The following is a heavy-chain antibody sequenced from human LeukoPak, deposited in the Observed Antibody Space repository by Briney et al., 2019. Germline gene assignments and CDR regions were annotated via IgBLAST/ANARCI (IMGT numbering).Heavy chain of an antibody. CDR2: IYYTDST. V-gene: IGHV4-59*08. D-gene: IGHD4-23*01. J-gene: IGHJ4*02. Sequence: SETLSLTCTVSGGSLTSYFWSWIRQPPRKGLEWSGYIYYTDSTNSVHSLNSRVTVSVDTYKNQCSLKLSAVAAADTAVYYCESIGPSGGSFDYWGQGTLVTVSS. CDR1: GGSLTSYF. CDR3: ESIGPSGGSFDY.